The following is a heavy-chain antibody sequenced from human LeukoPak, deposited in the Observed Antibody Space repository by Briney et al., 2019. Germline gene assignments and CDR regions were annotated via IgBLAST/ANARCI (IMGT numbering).Heavy chain of an antibody. J-gene: IGHJ6*03. Sequence: ASVKVSCKASGYTFTGYYMHWVRQAPGQGLEWMGWINPNSGGTNYAQKFQGRVTMTRDTSISTAYMELSRLRSEDTAVYYCAAGAVGATPYYMDVWGKGTTVTVSS. CDR2: INPNSGGT. CDR1: GYTFTGYY. D-gene: IGHD1-26*01. CDR3: AAGAVGATPYYMDV. V-gene: IGHV1-2*02.